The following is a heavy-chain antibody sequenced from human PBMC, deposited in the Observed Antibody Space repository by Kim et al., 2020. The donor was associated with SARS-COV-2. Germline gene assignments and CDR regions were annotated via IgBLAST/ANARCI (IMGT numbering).Heavy chain of an antibody. V-gene: IGHV3-21*01. CDR2: ISSSSSYI. Sequence: GGSLRLSCAASGFTFSSYSMNWVRQAPGKGLEWVSSISSSSSYIYYADSVKGRFTISRDNAKNSLYLQMNSLRAEDTAVYYCARDSPHLEWEQLGVGYWGQGTLVTVSS. CDR3: ARDSPHLEWEQLGVGY. D-gene: IGHD1-26*01. CDR1: GFTFSSYS. J-gene: IGHJ4*02.